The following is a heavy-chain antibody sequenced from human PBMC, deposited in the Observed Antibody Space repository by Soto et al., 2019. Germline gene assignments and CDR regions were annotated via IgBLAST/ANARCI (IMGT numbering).Heavy chain of an antibody. Sequence: QVQLVQSGAEVKKPGSSVKVSCRTSGGIFSNYAINWVRQTPGQGLEWMGGIIPIFGTSINAQTFQGRVNFTADESTNTAYMHLSGLTPDDTAIYYCARDPDDSSWSAGGFDPWGQGTLVTVSS. V-gene: IGHV1-69*12. CDR1: GGIFSNYA. CDR2: IIPIFGTS. D-gene: IGHD6-13*01. J-gene: IGHJ5*02. CDR3: ARDPDDSSWSAGGFDP.